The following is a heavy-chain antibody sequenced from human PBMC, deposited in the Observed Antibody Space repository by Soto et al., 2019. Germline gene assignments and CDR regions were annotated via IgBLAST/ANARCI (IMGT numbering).Heavy chain of an antibody. Sequence: SETLSLTCTVSGGSISSYYWSWIRQPPGKGLEWIAYIYSSGSTNYNPSLKSRVTISVDTSKNQFSLKLNSVTAADTAVYYCARSSDWLLFDYWGQGTLVTVSS. CDR1: GGSISSYY. V-gene: IGHV4-59*01. D-gene: IGHD3-9*01. CDR2: IYSSGST. CDR3: ARSSDWLLFDY. J-gene: IGHJ4*02.